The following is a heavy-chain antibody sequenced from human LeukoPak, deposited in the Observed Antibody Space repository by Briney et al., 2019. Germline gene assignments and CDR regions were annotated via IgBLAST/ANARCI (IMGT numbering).Heavy chain of an antibody. CDR3: AREYSSSWDAFDI. CDR2: ISSSSSYI. Sequence: GGSLRLSCAASGFTFSSYSMDWVRQAPGKGLEWVSSISSSSSYIYYADSVKGRFTISRDNAKNSLYLQMNSLRAEDTAVYYCAREYSSSWDAFDIWGQGTMVTVSS. CDR1: GFTFSSYS. J-gene: IGHJ3*02. V-gene: IGHV3-21*01. D-gene: IGHD6-13*01.